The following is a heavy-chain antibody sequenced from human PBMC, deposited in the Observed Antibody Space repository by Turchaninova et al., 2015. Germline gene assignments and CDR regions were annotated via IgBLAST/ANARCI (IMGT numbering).Heavy chain of an antibody. CDR3: ARGLDHAKTGF. CDR2: IHPSGST. D-gene: IGHD3-9*01. V-gene: IGHV4-34*01. J-gene: IGHJ4*02. CDR1: GASFSDYY. Sequence: QVQLQQWGAGLLKPSETLSLTCAVFGASFSDYYVSWIRLPPGKGLEWIGEIHPSGSTNYNPSLKSRVTISVDSSKNQFSLNLNSVTAADTAVYYCARGLDHAKTGFWGQGTLVTVSS.